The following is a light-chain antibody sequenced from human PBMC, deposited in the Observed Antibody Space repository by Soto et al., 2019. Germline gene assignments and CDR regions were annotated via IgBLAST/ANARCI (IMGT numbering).Light chain of an antibody. V-gene: IGKV1-5*01. Sequence: DIQMTQSPSTLSLSVGDTVTITCRASQTINNWLAWYQQKPGKAPTILIYDVATLGSGGPSRFSGGGAATYFTITTIGRQQDDFVTCYYRQSNTFWTFGQGTKVEIE. CDR3: RQSNTFWT. CDR1: QTINNW. CDR2: DVA. J-gene: IGKJ1*01.